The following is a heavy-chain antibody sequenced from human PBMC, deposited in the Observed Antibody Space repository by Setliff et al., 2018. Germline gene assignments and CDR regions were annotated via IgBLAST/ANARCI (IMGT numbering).Heavy chain of an antibody. CDR2: MSTTGTT. Sequence: PSETLSLTCTVSGGSISSGDYYWSWIRQPAGRGLEWIGRMSTTGTTTGTSSYNPSLQGRVAMSVDMSKNLFFLKISSLTTMDTAVYYCVRVGREYGDSGGFDAFSVWGQGREVTVSS. CDR1: GGSISSGDYY. V-gene: IGHV4-61*02. CDR3: VRVGREYGDSGGFDAFSV. D-gene: IGHD4-17*01. J-gene: IGHJ3*01.